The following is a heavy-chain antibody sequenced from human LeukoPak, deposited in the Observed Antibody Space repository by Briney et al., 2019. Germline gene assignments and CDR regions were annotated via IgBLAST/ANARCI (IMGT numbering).Heavy chain of an antibody. D-gene: IGHD6-19*01. J-gene: IGHJ5*02. Sequence: SETLSLTCTVSGGSISSYYWSWIRQPPGKGLEWIGYIYYSGSTNYNSSLKSRVTISVDTSKNQFSLKLSSVTAADTAVYYCARGQPEEQWLVVGNWFDPWGQGTLVTVSS. CDR1: GGSISSYY. CDR3: ARGQPEEQWLVVGNWFDP. CDR2: IYYSGST. V-gene: IGHV4-59*01.